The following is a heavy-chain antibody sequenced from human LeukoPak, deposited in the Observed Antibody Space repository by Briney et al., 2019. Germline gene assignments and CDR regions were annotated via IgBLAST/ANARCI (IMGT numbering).Heavy chain of an antibody. D-gene: IGHD2-2*02. CDR2: MNPNSGNT. J-gene: IGHJ4*02. Sequence: GASVKVSCKASGYTFTSYDINWVRQATGQGLEWMGWMNPNSGNTNYAQKLQGRVTMTTDTSTSTAYMELRSLRSDDTAVYYCARIYCSSTSCYTGYFDYWGQGTLVTVSS. CDR1: GYTFTSYD. CDR3: ARIYCSSTSCYTGYFDY. V-gene: IGHV1-18*01.